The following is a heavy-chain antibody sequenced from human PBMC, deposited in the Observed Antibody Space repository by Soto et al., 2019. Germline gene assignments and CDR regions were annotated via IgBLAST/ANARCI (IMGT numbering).Heavy chain of an antibody. CDR1: GFTFSSYG. J-gene: IGHJ6*02. CDR3: AKERYGQLWLEDYGLDV. CDR2: ISDDGSNK. V-gene: IGHV3-30*18. D-gene: IGHD3-10*01. Sequence: QVQLVESGGGVVQSGRSLRLSCAASGFTFSSYGIQWVRQAPGKGLEWGALISDDGSNKYYADSVKGRFTTSRDNSKNTLYLQMNSLRPEDTAVYYCAKERYGQLWLEDYGLDVWGQGTTVTVSS.